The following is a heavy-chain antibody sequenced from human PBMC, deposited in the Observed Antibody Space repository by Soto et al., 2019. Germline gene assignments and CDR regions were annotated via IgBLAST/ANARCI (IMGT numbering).Heavy chain of an antibody. D-gene: IGHD2-15*01. V-gene: IGHV4-39*01. Sequence: SETLSLTCTVSGGSISSSSYYWGWIRQPPGKGLEWIGSIYYSGSTYYNPSLKSRVTISVDTSKNQFSLKLSSVTAADTAVYYCASLKVAAQRYYYYYGMDVWGQGTTVTVSS. CDR2: IYYSGST. CDR1: GGSISSSSYY. J-gene: IGHJ6*02. CDR3: ASLKVAAQRYYYYYGMDV.